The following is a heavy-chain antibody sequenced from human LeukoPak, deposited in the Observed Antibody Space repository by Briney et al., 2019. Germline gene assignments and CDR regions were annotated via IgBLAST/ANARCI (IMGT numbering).Heavy chain of an antibody. Sequence: HPGGPLRLSCAASGFTVSSNYMSWLRQAPGKGLEWVSLTYSGGYTYYADSVRRRCTISSDHSKNTLYLQLNSLRAEDTAVYYCARGMGRIAPCFDSSGEGSLLTVSS. J-gene: IGHJ4*02. CDR1: GFTVSSNY. V-gene: IGHV3-66*02. CDR3: ARGMGRIAPCFDS. CDR2: TYSGGYT. D-gene: IGHD6-13*01.